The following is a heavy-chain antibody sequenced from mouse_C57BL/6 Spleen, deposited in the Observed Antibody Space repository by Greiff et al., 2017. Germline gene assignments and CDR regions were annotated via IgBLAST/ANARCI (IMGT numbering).Heavy chain of an antibody. J-gene: IGHJ4*01. CDR2: SRNKANDYTT. CDR3: ARDASFGYAMDY. CDR1: GFTFSDFY. Sequence: EVKLVESGGGLVQSGRSLRLSCATSGFTFSDFYMEWVRQAPGKGLEWIAASRNKANDYTTEYSASVKGRFIVSRDTSQSILYLQMNALRAEDTAIYYCARDASFGYAMDYWGQRTSVTVSS. V-gene: IGHV7-1*01.